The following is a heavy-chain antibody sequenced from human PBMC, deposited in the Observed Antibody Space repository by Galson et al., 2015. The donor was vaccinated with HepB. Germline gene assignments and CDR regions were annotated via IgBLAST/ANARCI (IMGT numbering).Heavy chain of an antibody. V-gene: IGHV1-24*01. Sequence: SVKVSCKVSGYTLTELSMHWVRQAPGKGLEWMGGFDPEDGETIYAQKFQGRVTMTEDTSTDTAYMELSSLRSEDTAVYYCATQIPDSSSKFDYWGQGTLVTVSS. CDR3: ATQIPDSSSKFDY. CDR2: FDPEDGET. CDR1: GYTLTELS. J-gene: IGHJ4*02. D-gene: IGHD6-6*01.